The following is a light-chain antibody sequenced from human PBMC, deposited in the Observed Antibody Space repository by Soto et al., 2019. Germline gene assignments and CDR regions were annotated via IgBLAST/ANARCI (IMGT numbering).Light chain of an antibody. J-gene: IGKJ4*01. V-gene: IGKV3-15*01. CDR1: QNIESN. CDR2: TAS. CDR3: QKCNNWPPRT. Sequence: DIVMTQSPVTLSVSPGESATLSCRASQNIESNLAWYQQKPGQSPRLLIYTASTRASGTPARFSGSGYGTEFTLTISSLQSEDSAVYYCQKCNNWPPRTFGGGTKVDIK.